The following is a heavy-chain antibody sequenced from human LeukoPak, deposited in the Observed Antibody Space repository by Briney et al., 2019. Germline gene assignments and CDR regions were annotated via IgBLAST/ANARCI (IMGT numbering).Heavy chain of an antibody. D-gene: IGHD3-22*01. CDR2: INPNSGGT. V-gene: IGHV1-2*02. CDR3: ARDERYDSSGYPFDY. CDR1: GYTFTGYY. J-gene: IGHJ4*02. Sequence: ASVKVSCKASGYTFTGYYMHWVRQAPGQGLEWMGWINPNSGGTNYAQKFQGRVTMTRDTSISTAYMELTRLRSDDTAVYYCARDERYDSSGYPFDYWGQGTLVTVSS.